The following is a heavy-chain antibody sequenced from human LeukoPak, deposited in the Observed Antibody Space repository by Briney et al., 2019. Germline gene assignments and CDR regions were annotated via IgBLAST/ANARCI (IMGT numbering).Heavy chain of an antibody. CDR1: GFTFNTYW. CDR3: ARADGTGGPYDY. D-gene: IGHD3/OR15-3a*01. CDR2: INQDASVR. J-gene: IGHJ4*02. Sequence: GGSLRLSCAASGFTFNTYWMIWVRQAPGKGLEWVANINQDASVRYYVASVKGRFTISRDNSENTLFLQMNSLRAEDTAVYYCARADGTGGPYDYWGQGTLVTVSS. V-gene: IGHV3-7*03.